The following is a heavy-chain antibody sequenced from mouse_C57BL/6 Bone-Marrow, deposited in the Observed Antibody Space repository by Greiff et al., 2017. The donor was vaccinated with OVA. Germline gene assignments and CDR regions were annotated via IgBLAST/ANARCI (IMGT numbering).Heavy chain of an antibody. J-gene: IGHJ1*03. V-gene: IGHV14-4*01. CDR2: IDPENGDT. CDR1: GFNIKDDY. Sequence: VQLQQSGAELVRPGASVKLSCTASGFNIKDDYMHWVKQRPEQGLEWIGWIDPENGDTEYASKFQGKATITADTSSNTAYLQLSCMTSEDTAVYYCTTFLWYFDVWGTGTTVTVSS. CDR3: TTFLWYFDV.